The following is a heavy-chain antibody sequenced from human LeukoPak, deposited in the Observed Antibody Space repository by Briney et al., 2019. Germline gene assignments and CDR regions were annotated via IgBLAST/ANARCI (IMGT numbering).Heavy chain of an antibody. CDR1: GGSFSGYY. CDR3: ARSRGMDYYYYMDV. D-gene: IGHD3-16*01. V-gene: IGHV4-34*01. J-gene: IGHJ6*03. Sequence: SETLSLTCAVYGGSFSGYYWSWIRQPPGKGLEWIGEINHSGSTNYNPSLKSRVTISVDTSKNQFSLKLSSVTAADTAVYYCARSRGMDYYYYMDVWGKGTTVTISS. CDR2: INHSGST.